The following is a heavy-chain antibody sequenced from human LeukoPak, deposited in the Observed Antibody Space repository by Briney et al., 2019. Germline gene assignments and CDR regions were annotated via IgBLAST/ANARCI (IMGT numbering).Heavy chain of an antibody. CDR1: GFTFRSYV. V-gene: IGHV3-23*01. D-gene: IGHD2-8*01. Sequence: GGSLRLSCAASGFTFRSYVMSWVRQAPGKGLEWVSVISGSGGSTHYADSVKGRFTISRDNSKNTLYLQMNSLRAEDTATYYCARAFYCSNGVCSSSGDHWGQGTLVTVSS. CDR2: ISGSGGST. J-gene: IGHJ4*02. CDR3: ARAFYCSNGVCSSSGDH.